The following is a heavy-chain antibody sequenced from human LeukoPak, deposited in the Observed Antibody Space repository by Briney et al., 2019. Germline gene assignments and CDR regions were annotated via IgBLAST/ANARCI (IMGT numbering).Heavy chain of an antibody. D-gene: IGHD2-2*01. CDR3: AKGLVVPAAADY. CDR2: IRYDGSNK. Sequence: GGSLRLSCAASGFTFSSYGMHWVRQAPGKGLEWVAFIRYDGSNKHYADSVKGRFTISRDNSKNTLYLQMNSLRAEDTAVYYCAKGLVVPAAADYWGQGTLVTVSS. V-gene: IGHV3-30*02. CDR1: GFTFSSYG. J-gene: IGHJ4*02.